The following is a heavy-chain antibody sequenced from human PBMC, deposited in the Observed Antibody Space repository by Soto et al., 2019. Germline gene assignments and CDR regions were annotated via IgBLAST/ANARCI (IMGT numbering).Heavy chain of an antibody. CDR2: INQDGSQT. Sequence: EVQLVESGGGLVQPGGSLTLSCSASGFSFRNSWMTWVRQAPGRGLEWVANINQDGSQTYFLDSVRGRFIIFRDNAKSSRVLQRISGRVADPALLCRASEALRASTRCYEGHLGQGTLFTVSS. CDR3: ASEALRASTRCYEGH. D-gene: IGHD2-2*01. V-gene: IGHV3-7*04. CDR1: GFSFRNSW. J-gene: IGHJ4*02.